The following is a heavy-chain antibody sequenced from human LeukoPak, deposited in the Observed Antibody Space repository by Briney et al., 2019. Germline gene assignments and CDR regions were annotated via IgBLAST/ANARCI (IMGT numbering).Heavy chain of an antibody. V-gene: IGHV1-46*01. CDR2: INPSGGST. Sequence: AASVTVSCKASGYRFTSYDMHWVRQAPGQGRERIGIINPSGGSTSYAQRFQGRVAMTRDTSTTTVYMEVNSLTSEDTAVYFCARDGPTAAPFDYWGQGTLVTVSS. J-gene: IGHJ4*02. D-gene: IGHD2-2*01. CDR3: ARDGPTAAPFDY. CDR1: GYRFTSYD.